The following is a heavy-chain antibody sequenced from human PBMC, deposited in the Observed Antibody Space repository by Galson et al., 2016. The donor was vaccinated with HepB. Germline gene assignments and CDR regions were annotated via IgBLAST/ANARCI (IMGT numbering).Heavy chain of an antibody. D-gene: IGHD2-15*01. J-gene: IGHJ6*02. CDR1: GGNLNIYS. V-gene: IGHV1-69*13. CDR3: AKSIVEGVSGSGGNAYGMDV. Sequence: SVKVSCKASGGNLNIYSISWVRQAPGQGLEWMGGIIPIFHIANYAEKFQDRISITADELTSTAFMELSSMRYKDTAIYYFAKSIVEGVSGSGGNAYGMDVWGQGTTVTVSS. CDR2: IIPIFHIA.